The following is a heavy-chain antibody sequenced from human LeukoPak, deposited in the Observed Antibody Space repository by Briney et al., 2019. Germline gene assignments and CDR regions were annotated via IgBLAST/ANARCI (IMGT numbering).Heavy chain of an antibody. J-gene: IGHJ4*02. CDR2: IYYIGST. Sequence: SETLSLTCTVSGGSISSYYWSWIRQPPGKGLEWIGYIYYIGSTYYNPSLKSRVTISVDTSKNQFSLKLSSVTAADTAVYYCARVLEKSLVALWGQGTLVTVSS. D-gene: IGHD3-3*01. CDR1: GGSISSYY. V-gene: IGHV4-59*12. CDR3: ARVLEKSLVAL.